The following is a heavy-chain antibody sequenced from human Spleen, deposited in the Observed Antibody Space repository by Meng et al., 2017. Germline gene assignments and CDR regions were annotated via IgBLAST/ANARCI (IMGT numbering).Heavy chain of an antibody. CDR1: GFTFGDYA. J-gene: IGHJ5*02. CDR2: IRSKAYGGTT. CDR3: TTDLPFTEGGVITT. D-gene: IGHD3-16*02. Sequence: GESLKISCTASGFTFGDYAMSWFRQAPGKGLEWVGFIRSKAYGGTTEHAASVKGRFTISRDDAQNTLYLQMDSLKTEDTAVYYCTTDLPFTEGGVITTWGQGTLVTVSS. V-gene: IGHV3-49*03.